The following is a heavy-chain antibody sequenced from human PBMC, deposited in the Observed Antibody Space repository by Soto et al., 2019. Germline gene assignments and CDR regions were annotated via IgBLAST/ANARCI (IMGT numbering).Heavy chain of an antibody. D-gene: IGHD3-10*01. Sequence: SETLSLTCAVYGGSFSGYYWSWIRQPPGKGLEWIGEINHSGSTNYNPSLKSRVTISVDTSKNQFSPKLSSVTAADTAVYYCARGDSHYGSGSPKGGMDVWGQGTTVTVSS. CDR2: INHSGST. CDR3: ARGDSHYGSGSPKGGMDV. J-gene: IGHJ6*02. V-gene: IGHV4-34*01. CDR1: GGSFSGYY.